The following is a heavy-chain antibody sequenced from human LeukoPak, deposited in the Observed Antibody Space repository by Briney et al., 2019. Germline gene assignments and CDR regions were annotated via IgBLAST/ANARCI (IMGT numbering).Heavy chain of an antibody. J-gene: IGHJ4*02. D-gene: IGHD6-13*01. Sequence: SETLSLTCTVSGDSISSSSYYWGWIRQPPGKGLEWIGSIYYSGSTYYNPSLKSRVTISVDTSNNQFSLKLSSVTAADTAVYYCARPRLSYSSSWAFDYWGQETLVTVSS. CDR1: GDSISSSSYY. CDR3: ARPRLSYSSSWAFDY. CDR2: IYYSGST. V-gene: IGHV4-39*01.